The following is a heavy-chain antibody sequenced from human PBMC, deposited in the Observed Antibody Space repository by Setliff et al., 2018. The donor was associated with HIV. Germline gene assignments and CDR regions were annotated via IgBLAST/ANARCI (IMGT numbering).Heavy chain of an antibody. D-gene: IGHD3-22*01. CDR3: AKDRTVVVITIFDY. CDR2: ISVSGGST. V-gene: IGHV3-23*01. Sequence: PGGSLRLSCAASEFTFSSYAMSWVRQAPGKGLEWVSSISVSGGSTYYADSVKGRFTISRDNSKNTLYLQMNSLRAEDTAVYYCAKDRTVVVITIFDYWGQGTLVTVSS. J-gene: IGHJ4*02. CDR1: EFTFSSYA.